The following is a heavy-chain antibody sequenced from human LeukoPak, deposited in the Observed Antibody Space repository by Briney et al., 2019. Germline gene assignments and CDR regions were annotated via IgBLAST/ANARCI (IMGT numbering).Heavy chain of an antibody. CDR1: GFTFSSYA. Sequence: GGSLRLSCAASGFTFSSYAMSWVRQAPGKGLEWASAISGSGGSTYYADSVKGRFTISRDNSKNTLYLQMNSLRAEDTAVYYCAKDGGSGSYYIPHTFDYWGQGTLVTVPS. D-gene: IGHD3-10*01. CDR2: ISGSGGST. V-gene: IGHV3-23*01. J-gene: IGHJ4*02. CDR3: AKDGGSGSYYIPHTFDY.